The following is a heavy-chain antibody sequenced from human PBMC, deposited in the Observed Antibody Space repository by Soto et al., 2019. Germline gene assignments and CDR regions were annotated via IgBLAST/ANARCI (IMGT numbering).Heavy chain of an antibody. Sequence: PSETLSLTCTVSGGSISSVGYYWGWIRQHPGKGMEWIGYIYHSGSTYYNPSLKSRFTISIDTSENQFSLRLSSVTAADTAVYYCARGGRYSYGSSFDYWGQGTLVTVSS. CDR2: IYHSGST. V-gene: IGHV4-31*03. CDR3: ARGGRYSYGSSFDY. J-gene: IGHJ4*02. CDR1: GGSISSVGYY. D-gene: IGHD5-18*01.